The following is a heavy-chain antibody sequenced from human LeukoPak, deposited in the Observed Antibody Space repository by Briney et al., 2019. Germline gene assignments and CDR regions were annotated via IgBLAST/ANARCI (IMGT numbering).Heavy chain of an antibody. V-gene: IGHV3-21*04. Sequence: GGSLRLSCAASGFTFSSYSMNWVRQAPGKGLDWVSSISSSSSYIYYADSVKGRFTISRDNAKNSLYLQMNSLRAEDTAVYYCAREKYIAAAGIDYWGQGTLVTVSS. CDR2: ISSSSSYI. CDR3: AREKYIAAAGIDY. J-gene: IGHJ4*02. D-gene: IGHD6-13*01. CDR1: GFTFSSYS.